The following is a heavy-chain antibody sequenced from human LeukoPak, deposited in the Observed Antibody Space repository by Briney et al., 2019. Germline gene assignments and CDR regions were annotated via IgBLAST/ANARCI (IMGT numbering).Heavy chain of an antibody. CDR2: IIPIFGTA. Sequence: ASSVKVSCKASGGTFSSYAISWVRQAPGQGLEWMGGIIPIFGTANYAQKFQGRVTITTDESTSTTYMELSSLRSEDTAVYYCASRGDCSSTSCYTNDAFDIWGQGTMVTVSS. J-gene: IGHJ3*02. D-gene: IGHD2-2*02. CDR1: GGTFSSYA. V-gene: IGHV1-69*05. CDR3: ASRGDCSSTSCYTNDAFDI.